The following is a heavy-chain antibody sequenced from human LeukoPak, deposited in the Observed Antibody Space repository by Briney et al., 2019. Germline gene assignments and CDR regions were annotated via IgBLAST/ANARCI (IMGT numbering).Heavy chain of an antibody. V-gene: IGHV3-30*03. D-gene: IGHD3-9*01. CDR1: GFTFSSYD. J-gene: IGHJ4*02. CDR3: ATDQRYAFDY. Sequence: PGRSLRLSCAASGFTFSSYDMHWVRQAPGKGLEWVAVISYDGINKYYADSVNGRFTISRDNSKNTLYLQMNSLRAEDTAVYYCATDQRYAFDYWGQGILVTVSS. CDR2: ISYDGINK.